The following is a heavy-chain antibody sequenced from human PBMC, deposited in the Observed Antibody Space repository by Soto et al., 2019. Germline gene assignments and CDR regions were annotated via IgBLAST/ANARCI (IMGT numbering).Heavy chain of an antibody. V-gene: IGHV2-5*02. Sequence: QITLNESGPTVVRPTETLTLTCRFSGFSLTTSGVGVGWIRQSPGKAPEWLALIYWDDDKRYSASLKSRLTITKDTSNNTVVLTLSDLDPTDTATYYCAHRVLRTVFGLVTTTAIYFDVWGQGTPVAVSS. CDR2: IYWDDDK. J-gene: IGHJ4*02. D-gene: IGHD3-3*01. CDR3: AHRVLRTVFGLVTTTAIYFDV. CDR1: GFSLTTSGVG.